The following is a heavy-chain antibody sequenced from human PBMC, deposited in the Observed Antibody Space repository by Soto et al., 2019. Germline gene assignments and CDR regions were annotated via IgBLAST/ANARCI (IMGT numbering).Heavy chain of an antibody. D-gene: IGHD3-16*01. V-gene: IGHV1-69*06. J-gene: IGHJ6*02. CDR1: GGTFSSYA. CDR2: IITIFGTA. Sequence: QVQLVQSGAEVKKPGSSVKVSCKASGGTFSSYAISWVRQAPGQGLEWMGVIITIFGTANYAQKFQGRVTITADKSTSTAYMALSSVRSEDTAVYYCARIVYDYVWGSPNYYYSYGMDVWGQGTTVTVSS. CDR3: ARIVYDYVWGSPNYYYSYGMDV.